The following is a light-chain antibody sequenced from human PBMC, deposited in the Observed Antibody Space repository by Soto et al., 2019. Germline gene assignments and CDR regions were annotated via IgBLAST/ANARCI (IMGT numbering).Light chain of an antibody. CDR2: WAS. CDR1: QSVLYTSNNKNY. CDR3: QQYYSTPPT. Sequence: DIVMNQSPDSLAVSLGERATINCKSSQSVLYTSNNKNYLAWYQQRQGQPPKFLIYWASTRESGVPDRFSGSGSGTDFTRTISSLQAEDVAVYYCQQYYSTPPTFGQGTKVEI. V-gene: IGKV4-1*01. J-gene: IGKJ1*01.